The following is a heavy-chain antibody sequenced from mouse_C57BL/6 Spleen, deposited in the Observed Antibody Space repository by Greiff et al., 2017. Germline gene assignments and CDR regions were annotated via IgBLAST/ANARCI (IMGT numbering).Heavy chain of an antibody. Sequence: VQLQQSGAELARPGASVKLSCKASGYTFTSYGISWVKQRTGQGLEWIGEIYPRSGNTYYNEKFKGKATLTAAKSSSTAYMELRSLTSEDSAVYFCARGTTVAGGWFAYWGQGTLVTVSA. D-gene: IGHD1-1*01. CDR1: GYTFTSYG. J-gene: IGHJ3*01. V-gene: IGHV1-81*01. CDR2: IYPRSGNT. CDR3: ARGTTVAGGWFAY.